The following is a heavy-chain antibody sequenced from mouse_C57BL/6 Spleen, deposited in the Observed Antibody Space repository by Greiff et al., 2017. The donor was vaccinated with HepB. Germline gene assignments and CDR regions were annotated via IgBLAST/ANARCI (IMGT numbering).Heavy chain of an antibody. CDR2: IYPSDSET. V-gene: IGHV1-61*01. J-gene: IGHJ2*01. Sequence: VQLQQPGAELVRPGSSVKLSCKASGYTFTSYWMDWVKQRPGQGLEWIGNIYPSDSETHYNQKFKDKATLTVDKSSSTAYMQLSSLTSEDSEVYYCARENLLLRSLDYWGQGTTLTVSS. CDR3: ARENLLLRSLDY. D-gene: IGHD1-1*01. CDR1: GYTFTSYW.